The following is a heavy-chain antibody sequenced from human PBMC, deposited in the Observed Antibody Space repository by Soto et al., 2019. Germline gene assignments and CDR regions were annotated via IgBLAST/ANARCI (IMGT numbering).Heavy chain of an antibody. CDR2: ISASGDTT. J-gene: IGHJ1*01. V-gene: IGHV3-23*01. D-gene: IGHD6-13*01. Sequence: EVQLLESGGGLVQPGGSLRLSCAASGFTFSTYAMTWVRQAPGKGLEWVSSISASGDTTYYVDSVKGRFTISRGNSKNSQFLQRSSLRSYNSAMYYCAGLDSNSGSAYFRHWGEGTMVTVCS. CDR1: GFTFSTYA. CDR3: AGLDSNSGSAYFRH.